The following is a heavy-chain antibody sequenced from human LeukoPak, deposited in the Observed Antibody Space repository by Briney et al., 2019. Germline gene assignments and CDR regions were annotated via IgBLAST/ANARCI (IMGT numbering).Heavy chain of an antibody. CDR3: ARHREFRGSSDFDY. CDR1: GGSINSYY. J-gene: IGHJ4*02. D-gene: IGHD1-26*01. CDR2: IYYSGGT. Sequence: PSETLSLTCTVSGGSINSYYWSWIRQPPGKGLEWIGYIYYSGGTTYNPSLKSRVTISVDTSKNQFSLKLSSVPAADTAVYYCARHREFRGSSDFDYWGQGTLVTVSS. V-gene: IGHV4-59*08.